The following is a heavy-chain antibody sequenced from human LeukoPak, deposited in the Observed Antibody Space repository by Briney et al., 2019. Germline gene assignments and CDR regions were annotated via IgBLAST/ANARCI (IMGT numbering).Heavy chain of an antibody. Sequence: KTSETLTLTCTVSGGSISSYYWSWIRQPPGKGLEWIGYNYYSGSTNYNPSLKSRVTLSIDTSKSQLSFQLTSVTAADTAVYYCAREKSPERKTWLQLGAFDVWGQGTVVTVSS. J-gene: IGHJ3*01. CDR3: AREKSPERKTWLQLGAFDV. V-gene: IGHV4-59*01. CDR2: NYYSGST. D-gene: IGHD5-24*01. CDR1: GGSISSYY.